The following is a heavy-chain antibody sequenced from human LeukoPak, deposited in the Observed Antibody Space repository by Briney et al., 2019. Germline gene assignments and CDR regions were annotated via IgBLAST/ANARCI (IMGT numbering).Heavy chain of an antibody. Sequence: SETLSLTCTVSGGSISSGDYYWSWIRQPPGKGLEWIGYIYYSGSTYYNPSLKSRVTISVDTSKNQFSLKLSSVTAADTAVYYCARGPEYCGGDCNYYYGMDVWGQGTTVTVSS. CDR1: GGSISSGDYY. CDR2: IYYSGST. J-gene: IGHJ6*02. CDR3: ARGPEYCGGDCNYYYGMDV. D-gene: IGHD2-21*02. V-gene: IGHV4-30-4*01.